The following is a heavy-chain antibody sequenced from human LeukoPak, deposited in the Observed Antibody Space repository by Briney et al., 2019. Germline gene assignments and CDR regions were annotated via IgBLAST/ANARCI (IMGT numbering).Heavy chain of an antibody. CDR2: IWYDGSKK. J-gene: IGHJ4*02. CDR1: GFTFSSNG. CDR3: ARMSGSHIDY. D-gene: IGHD1-26*01. Sequence: PGRSLRLSCAASGFTFSSNGMHWVRQAPGKGLEWVAVIWYDGSKKYYADSVKGRSAISRDNSKNTLDLQMDSLRAEDTAVYYCARMSGSHIDYWGQGTLVTVSS. V-gene: IGHV3-33*01.